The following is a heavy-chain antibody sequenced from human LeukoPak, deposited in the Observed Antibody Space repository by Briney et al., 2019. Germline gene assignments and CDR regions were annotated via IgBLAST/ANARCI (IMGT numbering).Heavy chain of an antibody. CDR1: GGSISSNY. CDR3: ATGGSYGPLFDF. V-gene: IGHV4-59*01. Sequence: PSETLSLTCTVSGGSISSNYWSWIRQPPGKGLEWIGYIYYSGSTNYNPSLKGRVTISVDTSKNQFSLRLSSVTAADTAMYYCATGGSYGPLFDFWGQGTLVTVSS. D-gene: IGHD1-26*01. CDR2: IYYSGST. J-gene: IGHJ4*02.